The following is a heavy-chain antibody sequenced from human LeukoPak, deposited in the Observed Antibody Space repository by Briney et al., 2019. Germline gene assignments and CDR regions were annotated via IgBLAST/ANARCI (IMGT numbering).Heavy chain of an antibody. CDR2: MYYSGSA. D-gene: IGHD3-22*01. J-gene: IGHJ5*02. CDR3: ARPYYYDSRIDP. CDR1: GGSISSGDNY. V-gene: IGHV4-30-4*01. Sequence: SETLSLTCTVSGGSISSGDNYWSWIRQPPGKGLEWVAYMYYSGSAYYNPSLKSRATISVDTSKNQVSLKLTSVTAADTAVYFCARPYYYDSRIDPWGRGTLVTVSS.